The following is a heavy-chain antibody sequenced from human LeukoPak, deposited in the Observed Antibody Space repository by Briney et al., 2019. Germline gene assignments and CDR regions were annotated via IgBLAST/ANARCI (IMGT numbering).Heavy chain of an antibody. CDR3: ARGDIVVLPAGIPHNWFDP. CDR2: VNPDSGGP. CDR1: GYTFTDYY. J-gene: IGHJ5*02. V-gene: IGHV1-2*02. Sequence: ASVKVSCKASGYTFTDYYMHWVRQAPGQGLEWMGWVNPDSGGPNYAQKFQGRVTMTRDTSITTAYMELSWLRSDDTAVYYCARGDIVVLPAGIPHNWFDPWGQGTLVTVSS. D-gene: IGHD2-2*02.